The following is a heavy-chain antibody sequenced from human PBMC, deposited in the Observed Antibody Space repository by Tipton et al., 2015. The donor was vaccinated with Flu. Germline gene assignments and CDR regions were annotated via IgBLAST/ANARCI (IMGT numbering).Heavy chain of an antibody. CDR2: ISSGGGSR. CDR1: GFTFGSSA. J-gene: IGHJ4*02. Sequence: SLRLSCAASGFTFGSSAMSWVRQGPGKGLEWVSGISSGGGSRYYADSVKGRFTISRDNSKNTLYLQMNSLRAEDTAVYYCAKVIPELVAGLDYWGQGTLVTVSS. D-gene: IGHD6-19*01. V-gene: IGHV3-23*01. CDR3: AKVIPELVAGLDY.